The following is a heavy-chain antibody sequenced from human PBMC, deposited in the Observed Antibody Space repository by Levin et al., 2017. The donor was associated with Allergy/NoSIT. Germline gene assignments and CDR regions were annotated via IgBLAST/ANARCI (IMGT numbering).Heavy chain of an antibody. J-gene: IGHJ3*02. CDR2: ISAYNGNT. CDR3: ARVKGYCSGGSCYFDAFDI. Sequence: GESLKISCKASGYTFTSYGISWVRQAPGQGLEWMGWISAYNGNTNYAQKLQGRVTMTTDTSTSTAYMELRSLRSDDTAVYYCARVKGYCSGGSCYFDAFDIWGQGTMVTVSS. CDR1: GYTFTSYG. D-gene: IGHD2-15*01. V-gene: IGHV1-18*01.